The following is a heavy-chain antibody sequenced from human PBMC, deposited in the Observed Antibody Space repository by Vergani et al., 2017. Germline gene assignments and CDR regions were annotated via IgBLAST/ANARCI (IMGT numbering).Heavy chain of an antibody. D-gene: IGHD2-15*01. CDR1: GGSISSYY. J-gene: IGHJ4*02. V-gene: IGHV4-59*01. Sequence: QVQLQESGPGLVKPSETLSLTCTVSGGSISSYYWSWIRQPPGKGLEWIGYIYYSGSTNYNPSLKSRVTISVDTSKNQFSLKLSSVTAADTAVYYCARVERRYCSGGGCYHYFDYWGQGTLVTVSS. CDR3: ARVERRYCSGGGCYHYFDY. CDR2: IYYSGST.